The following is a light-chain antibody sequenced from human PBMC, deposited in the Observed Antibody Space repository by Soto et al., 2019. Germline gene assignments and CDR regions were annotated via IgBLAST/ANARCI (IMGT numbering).Light chain of an antibody. Sequence: ENVLTQSPGTLSLSPGERATLSCRASQSVSSSYLAWYQQKPGQAPRLLIYGASNRTTGIPDRFSGSGSGTDLTLTISRLEPEDFAIYYCQQYGSSPYTFGQGTKLEIK. CDR2: GAS. J-gene: IGKJ2*01. CDR3: QQYGSSPYT. CDR1: QSVSSSY. V-gene: IGKV3-20*01.